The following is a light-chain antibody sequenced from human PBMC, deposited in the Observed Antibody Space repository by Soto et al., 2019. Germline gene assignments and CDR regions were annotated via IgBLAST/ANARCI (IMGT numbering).Light chain of an antibody. CDR3: AAWDDSRDGGV. CDR2: RNN. Sequence: QSALTQPPSASGTPGQRVTISCSGSSSNIGSNSVNWYRQLPGTAPKHLIYRNNQRPSGVPDRFSGSKSGTSAALAISWLQSEDEADYYCAAWDDSRDGGVFGGGTKLTVL. J-gene: IGLJ3*02. CDR1: SSNIGSNS. V-gene: IGLV1-44*01.